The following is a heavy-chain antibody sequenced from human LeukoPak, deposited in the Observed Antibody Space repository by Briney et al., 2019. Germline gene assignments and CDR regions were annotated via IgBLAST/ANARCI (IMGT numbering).Heavy chain of an antibody. CDR1: GYTFTSYA. V-gene: IGHV7-4-1*02. J-gene: IGHJ4*02. D-gene: IGHD6-13*01. Sequence: ASVKVSFKASGYTFTSYAMNWVRQAPGQGLEWMGWINTNTGNPTYAQGFTGRFVFSLDTSVSTAYLQISSLKAEDTAVYYCARGAAAFSRDIIDYWGQGTLVTVSS. CDR2: INTNTGNP. CDR3: ARGAAAFSRDIIDY.